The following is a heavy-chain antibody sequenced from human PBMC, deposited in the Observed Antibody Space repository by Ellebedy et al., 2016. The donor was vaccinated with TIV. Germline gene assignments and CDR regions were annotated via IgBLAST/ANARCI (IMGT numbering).Heavy chain of an antibody. CDR2: IWYDGSSK. D-gene: IGHD3-16*01. V-gene: IGHV3-33*01. Sequence: PGGSLRLSCAASGFTFSHYGMHWVRQAPGKGLEWVAGIWYDGSSKDYADSVKGRFTISRDKNTLYLQMNRLRAEDTALYYCARDRAIIMLPGRAGIDYWGQGTLVIVSS. CDR3: ARDRAIIMLPGRAGIDY. J-gene: IGHJ4*02. CDR1: GFTFSHYG.